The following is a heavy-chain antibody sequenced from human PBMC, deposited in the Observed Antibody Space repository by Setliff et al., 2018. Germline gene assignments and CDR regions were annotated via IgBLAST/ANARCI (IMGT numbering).Heavy chain of an antibody. J-gene: IGHJ4*02. D-gene: IGHD1-26*01. CDR2: INPNSGGT. V-gene: IGHV1-2*04. Sequence: VKVSCKASGYTFTGYYMHWVRQAPGQGLEWMGWINPNSGGTNYAQKFQGWVTMTRDTSISTAYMELSRLRSDDTAVYYCARALGATITHFGYWGQGTLVTVSS. CDR1: GYTFTGYY. CDR3: ARALGATITHFGY.